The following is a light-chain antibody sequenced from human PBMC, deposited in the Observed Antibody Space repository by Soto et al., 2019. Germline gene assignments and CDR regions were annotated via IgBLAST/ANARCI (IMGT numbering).Light chain of an antibody. J-gene: IGKJ5*01. CDR1: QSVSSY. CDR3: QQRSIWPLT. CDR2: DAS. V-gene: IGKV3-11*01. Sequence: EIVMTQSPATLSVSPGERATLSCRSSQSVSSYLAWYQQTPGQAPRLLIYDASNRSTGIPARFSGSESGTDFTLTISSLEAEDFAVYYCQQRSIWPLTFGQGTRLEN.